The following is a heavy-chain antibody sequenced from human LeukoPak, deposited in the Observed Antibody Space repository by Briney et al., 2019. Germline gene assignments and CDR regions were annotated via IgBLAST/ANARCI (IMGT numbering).Heavy chain of an antibody. V-gene: IGHV3-15*01. J-gene: IGHJ4*02. Sequence: GGSLRLSCAASGFTFSNAWMSWVRQAPGKGLEWVGRIKSKTDGGTTDYAAPVKGRFTISRDDPKNALYLQMNSLKTEDTAVYYCTTVPPDYGDYPFDYWGQGTLVTVSS. CDR2: IKSKTDGGTT. CDR1: GFTFSNAW. D-gene: IGHD4-17*01. CDR3: TTVPPDYGDYPFDY.